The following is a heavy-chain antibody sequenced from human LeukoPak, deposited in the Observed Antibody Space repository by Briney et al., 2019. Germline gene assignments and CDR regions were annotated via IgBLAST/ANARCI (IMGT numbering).Heavy chain of an antibody. CDR2: IIPILGIA. J-gene: IGHJ4*02. CDR1: GYTFTSYG. Sequence: SVKVSCKASGYTFTSYGISWVRQAPGQGLEWMGRIIPILGIANYAQKFQGRVTITADKSTSTAYMELSGLRSEDTAVYYCARDFWSGYSGLRYFDYWGQGTLVTVSS. CDR3: ARDFWSGYSGLRYFDY. V-gene: IGHV1-69*04. D-gene: IGHD3-3*01.